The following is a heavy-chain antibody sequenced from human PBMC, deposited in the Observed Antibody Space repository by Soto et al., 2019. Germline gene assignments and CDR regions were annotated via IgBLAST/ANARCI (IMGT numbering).Heavy chain of an antibody. CDR2: ISSRSDYI. CDR3: VRDHSRRLSSTSCFDY. CDR1: GFTFSSYS. Sequence: EVQVVDFGGGLVEPGGSLRLSCTGSGFTFSSYSMNWVRQAPGKGLEWVSSISSRSDYIYYAESVKGRFTISRDNAKNPLYLQMNSLRGEDTAVYYCVRDHSRRLSSTSCFDYWGQGTLVTVSS. V-gene: IGHV3-21*01. D-gene: IGHD2-2*01. J-gene: IGHJ4*02.